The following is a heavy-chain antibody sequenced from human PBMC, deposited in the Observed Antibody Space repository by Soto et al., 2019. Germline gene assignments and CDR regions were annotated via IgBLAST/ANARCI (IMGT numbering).Heavy chain of an antibody. CDR1: GYTFTSYG. J-gene: IGHJ5*02. Sequence: ASVKVSCKASGYTFTSYGMRWVRQAPGQGLEWMGWISAYNGNTNYAQKLQGRVTMTTDTSTSTAYMELRSLRSDDTAVYYCARDWATGWFDPWGQGTLVTVPQ. V-gene: IGHV1-18*01. CDR3: ARDWATGWFDP. CDR2: ISAYNGNT. D-gene: IGHD3-16*01.